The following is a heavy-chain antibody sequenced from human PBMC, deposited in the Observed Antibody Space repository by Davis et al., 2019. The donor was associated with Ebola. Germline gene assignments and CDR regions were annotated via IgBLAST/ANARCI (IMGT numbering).Heavy chain of an antibody. D-gene: IGHD4-17*01. CDR2: ISYDGSNK. CDR3: ARAPDYGDFSYYYYGMDV. J-gene: IGHJ6*02. V-gene: IGHV3-30*04. CDR1: GLTFSSYA. Sequence: GRSLRLSCPASGLTFSSYAMHWVRQAPGKGLEWWAVISYDGSNKYYADSVKGRFTISRDNSKNTLYLQMNSLRAEDTAVYYCARAPDYGDFSYYYYGMDVWGQGTTVTVSS.